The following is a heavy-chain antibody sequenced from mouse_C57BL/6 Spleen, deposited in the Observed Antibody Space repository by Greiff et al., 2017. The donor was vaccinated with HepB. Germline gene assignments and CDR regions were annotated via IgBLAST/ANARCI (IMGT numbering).Heavy chain of an antibody. CDR1: GYTFTSYW. D-gene: IGHD4-1*01. J-gene: IGHJ3*01. CDR3: ARRGITGTFAY. CDR2: IDPSDSYT. Sequence: VQLQQSGAELVKPGASVKLSCKASGYTFTSYWMQWVKQRPGQGLEWIGEIDPSDSYTNYNQKFKGKATLTVDTSSSTAYMQLSSLTSEDSAVYYCARRGITGTFAYLGQGTLVTVSA. V-gene: IGHV1-50*01.